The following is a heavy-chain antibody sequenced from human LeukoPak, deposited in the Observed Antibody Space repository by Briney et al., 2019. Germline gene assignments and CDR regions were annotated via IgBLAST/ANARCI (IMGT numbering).Heavy chain of an antibody. D-gene: IGHD3-22*01. Sequence: GGSLRLSCAASGFTFSLYVMNWVRQAPGKGLEWVSSISGSGGRTYYAGSVQGRFTISRDNSKNTLYLQMNSLRAEDTAVYYCAKVGSSGYYLHYFDYWGQGTLVTVSS. CDR3: AKVGSSGYYLHYFDY. V-gene: IGHV3-23*01. CDR1: GFTFSLYV. J-gene: IGHJ4*02. CDR2: ISGSGGRT.